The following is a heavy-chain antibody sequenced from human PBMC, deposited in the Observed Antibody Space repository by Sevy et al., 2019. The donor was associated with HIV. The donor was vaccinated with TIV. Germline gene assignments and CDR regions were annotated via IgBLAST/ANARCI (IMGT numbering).Heavy chain of an antibody. Sequence: GGSLRLSCAASGFTFDDYAMHWVRQAPGKGLEWVSGISWNSGSIGYADSVKGRFTISRDNAKNSLYLQMNSLRAEDTALYYCAKDILSGYVWEGLDYWGQGTLVTVSS. J-gene: IGHJ4*02. D-gene: IGHD5-12*01. CDR2: ISWNSGSI. V-gene: IGHV3-9*01. CDR1: GFTFDDYA. CDR3: AKDILSGYVWEGLDY.